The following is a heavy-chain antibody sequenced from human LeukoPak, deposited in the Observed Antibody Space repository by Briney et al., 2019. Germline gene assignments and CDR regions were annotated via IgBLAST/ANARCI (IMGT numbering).Heavy chain of an antibody. J-gene: IGHJ4*02. CDR3: AKDSNSGYVSVGPDY. Sequence: GGSLRLSCQTSGFIFSNYGMHWVRQAPGKGLEWVAFVRYDGSNEYYADSVKGRFTISRDNSRNTLYLRMNSLRAEDTGVYSCAKDSNSGYVSVGPDYWGLGTLVTVSS. CDR2: VRYDGSNE. CDR1: GFIFSNYG. D-gene: IGHD3-22*01. V-gene: IGHV3-30*02.